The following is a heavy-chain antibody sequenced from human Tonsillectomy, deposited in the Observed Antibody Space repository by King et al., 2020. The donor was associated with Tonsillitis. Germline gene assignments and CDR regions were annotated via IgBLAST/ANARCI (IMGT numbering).Heavy chain of an antibody. CDR3: ARAEWSDYYYYGMDV. J-gene: IGHJ6*02. CDR1: GFTFSSYS. D-gene: IGHD1-26*01. CDR2: ISSSSCTI. V-gene: IGHV3-48*01. Sequence: VQLVESGGGLVQPGGSLRLSCAASGFTFSSYSMNWVRQAPGKGLEWVSYISSSSCTISYSDSVKGRFTISRDIAKNSLYLQMNSLRAEDTAVYYCARAEWSDYYYYGMDVWGQGTTVTVSS.